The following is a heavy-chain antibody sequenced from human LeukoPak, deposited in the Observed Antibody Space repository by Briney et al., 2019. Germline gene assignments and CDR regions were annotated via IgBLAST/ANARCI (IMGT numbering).Heavy chain of an antibody. CDR1: GGSISSGSYY. D-gene: IGHD2/OR15-2a*01. CDR3: ARATPDTSFRVSAFNI. Sequence: SRTLSLTCTVSGGSISSGSYYWSWIRQPAGKGLEWIGRIYTSGSTNYNPSLKSRVTMSVDTSRNQFSLKLDSVTAADTAVYYCARATPDTSFRVSAFNIWGQGTMVTVSS. V-gene: IGHV4-61*02. J-gene: IGHJ3*02. CDR2: IYTSGST.